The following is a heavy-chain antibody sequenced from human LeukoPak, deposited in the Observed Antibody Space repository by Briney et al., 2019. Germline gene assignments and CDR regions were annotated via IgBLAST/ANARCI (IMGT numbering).Heavy chain of an antibody. CDR3: ASIAVAGTHYFDY. CDR1: GGTFSSYA. V-gene: IGHV1-69*05. J-gene: IGHJ4*02. D-gene: IGHD6-19*01. Sequence: VASVKVSCKASGGTFSSYAISWVRQAPGQGLEWMGRIIPIFGTANYAQKFQGRVKITTDESTSTAYMELSSLRSEDTAVYYCASIAVAGTHYFDYWGQGTLVTVSS. CDR2: IIPIFGTA.